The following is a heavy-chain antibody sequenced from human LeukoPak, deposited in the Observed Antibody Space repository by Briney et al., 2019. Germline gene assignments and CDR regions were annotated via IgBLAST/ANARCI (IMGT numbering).Heavy chain of an antibody. D-gene: IGHD2-15*01. V-gene: IGHV4-59*01. CDR1: GGSISSYY. Sequence: SETLSLTCTVSGGSISSYYWSWIRQPPGKGLEWIGYIYYSGSTNYNPSLKSRVTISVDTSKNQFSLKLSSVTAADTAVYYCARASRIRTLNPWGQGTLVTVSS. J-gene: IGHJ5*02. CDR3: ARASRIRTLNP. CDR2: IYYSGST.